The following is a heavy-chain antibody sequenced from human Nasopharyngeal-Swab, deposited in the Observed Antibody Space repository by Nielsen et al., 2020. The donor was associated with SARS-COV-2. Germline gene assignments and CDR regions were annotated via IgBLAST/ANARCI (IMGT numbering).Heavy chain of an antibody. V-gene: IGHV6-1*01. CDR2: TYYRSKWYN. D-gene: IGHD6-13*01. J-gene: IGHJ6*02. Sequence: WIRQSPSRGLEWLGRTYYRSKWYNDYAVSVKSRITINPDTSKNQFSLQLNSVTPEDTAVYYCARDGIAAAGYYYYYYGMDVWGRGTTVTVSS. CDR3: ARDGIAAAGYYYYYYGMDV.